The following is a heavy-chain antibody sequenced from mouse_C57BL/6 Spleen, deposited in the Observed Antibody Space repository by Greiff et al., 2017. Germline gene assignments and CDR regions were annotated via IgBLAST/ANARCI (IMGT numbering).Heavy chain of an antibody. CDR3: ASYDGYYEGDY. V-gene: IGHV14-3*01. CDR2: IDPANGNT. CDR1: GYTFTSYW. D-gene: IGHD2-3*01. Sequence: VQLQQSGAELVMPGASVKLSCKASGYTFTSYWMHWVKQRPEQGLEWIGRIDPANGNTKYAPKFQGKATITADTSSNTAYLQLSSLTSEDTAIYYCASYDGYYEGDYWGQGTTLTVSS. J-gene: IGHJ2*01.